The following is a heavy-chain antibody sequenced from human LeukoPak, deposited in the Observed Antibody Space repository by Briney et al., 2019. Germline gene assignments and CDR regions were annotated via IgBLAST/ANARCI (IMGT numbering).Heavy chain of an antibody. CDR2: IYYSGST. D-gene: IGHD3-22*01. J-gene: IGHJ4*02. CDR1: GGSISSSSYY. Sequence: PSETPSLTCTVSGGSISSSSYYWGWIRQPPGKGLEWIGSIYYSGSTYYNPSLKSRVTISVDTSKNQFSLKLSSVTAADTAVYYCARHAPYYYDSTGYSTWGQGTLVTVSS. CDR3: ARHAPYYYDSTGYST. V-gene: IGHV4-39*01.